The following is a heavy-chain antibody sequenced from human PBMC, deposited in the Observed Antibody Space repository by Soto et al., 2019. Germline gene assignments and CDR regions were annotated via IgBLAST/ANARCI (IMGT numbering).Heavy chain of an antibody. V-gene: IGHV4-59*08. CDR2: IYYSGST. CDR1: GGSISSYY. Sequence: QVQLQESGPGLVKPSETLSLTCTVSGGSISSYYWIWIRQPPGQGLEWIGYIYYSGSTNYHPTLKSRVTISVDTSKNQFSLKLSSVTAADTAVYYCARRYGGTRDYWGQGTLVTVSS. D-gene: IGHD4-17*01. J-gene: IGHJ4*02. CDR3: ARRYGGTRDY.